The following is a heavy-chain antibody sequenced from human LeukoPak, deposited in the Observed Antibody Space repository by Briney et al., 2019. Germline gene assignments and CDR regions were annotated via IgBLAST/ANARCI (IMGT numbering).Heavy chain of an antibody. CDR1: GASVYSYY. D-gene: IGHD6-6*01. V-gene: IGHV4-59*02. CDR3: GSSSPAHAY. J-gene: IGHJ4*02. CDR2: GHYSGST. Sequence: SETLSRTCTVSGASVYSYYWSWIRQPPGKGLEWIGYGHYSGSTRYNPSLKSRVTISVDTSKNQFSLRVYFVTAADTAVYYCGSSSPAHAYWGQGTLVTVSS.